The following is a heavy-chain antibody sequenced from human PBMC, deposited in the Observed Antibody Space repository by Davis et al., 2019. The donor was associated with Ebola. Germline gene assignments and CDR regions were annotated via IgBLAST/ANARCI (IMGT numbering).Heavy chain of an antibody. CDR3: SKDLFIAARPGWFDP. D-gene: IGHD6-6*01. V-gene: IGHV3-23*01. CDR2: ISGSGGGT. Sequence: GESLKISCAASGFTFSSYAMSWVRQAPGKGLEWVSAISGSGGGTYYADSVKGRFTISRDNSKNTLYLQMNSLRAEDTAVYYCSKDLFIAARPGWFDPWGQGTLVTVSS. J-gene: IGHJ5*02. CDR1: GFTFSSYA.